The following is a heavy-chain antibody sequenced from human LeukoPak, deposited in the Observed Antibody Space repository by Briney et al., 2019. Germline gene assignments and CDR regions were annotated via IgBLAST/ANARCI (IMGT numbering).Heavy chain of an antibody. CDR2: IYYSGST. CDR3: ARNRKFCGSTSCSTGWFDP. J-gene: IGHJ5*02. Sequence: SETLSLTCTVSGGSISSHYWSWLRQPPGKGLEGIGYIYYSGSTNYNPSLKSRVTISVDTSKNQFSLKLSSVTAADTAVYYCARNRKFCGSTSCSTGWFDPWGQGTLVTVSS. V-gene: IGHV4-59*11. CDR1: GGSISSHY. D-gene: IGHD2-2*01.